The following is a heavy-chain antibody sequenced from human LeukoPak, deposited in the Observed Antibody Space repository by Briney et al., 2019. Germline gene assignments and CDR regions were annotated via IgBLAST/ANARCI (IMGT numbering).Heavy chain of an antibody. D-gene: IGHD4-17*01. CDR3: ARVDGDYADV. CDR2: INHSGST. J-gene: IGHJ6*03. CDR1: GGSFSGYY. V-gene: IGHV4-34*01. Sequence: SETLSLTCAVYGGSFSGYYWSWIRQPPGKGLEWIGEINHSGSTNYNPSLKSRVTISVDTSKNQFSLKLSFVTAADTAVYYCARVDGDYADVWGKGTTVTVSS.